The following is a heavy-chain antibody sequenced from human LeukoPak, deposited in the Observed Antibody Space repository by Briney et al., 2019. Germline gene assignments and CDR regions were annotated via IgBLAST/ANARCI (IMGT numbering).Heavy chain of an antibody. CDR2: IYYSGST. CDR3: ARARYSYSSSWYGEFGY. CDR1: GGSISSHY. V-gene: IGHV4-59*11. D-gene: IGHD6-13*01. J-gene: IGHJ4*02. Sequence: PSETLSLTCTVSGGSISSHYWSWIRQPPGKGLEWIGYIYYSGSTNYNPSLKSRVTISVDTSKNQFSLKLSSVTAADTAVYYCARARYSYSSSWYGEFGYWGQGTLVTVSS.